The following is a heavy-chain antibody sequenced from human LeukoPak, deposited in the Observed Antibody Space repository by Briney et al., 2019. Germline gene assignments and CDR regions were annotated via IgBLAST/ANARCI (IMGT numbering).Heavy chain of an antibody. CDR1: GFTFSSYG. CDR2: VWYVGSNK. Sequence: GGSLRLSCAASGFTFSSYGMHWVRQAPGKGLEGVAVVWYVGSNKYYADSVKGQFTISRDNSKNTLYLQMNSLRAEDTAVYYCARDGPGYCSSTSCYAMGTLDYWGQGTLVTVSS. CDR3: ARDGPGYCSSTSCYAMGTLDY. D-gene: IGHD2-2*01. J-gene: IGHJ4*02. V-gene: IGHV3-33*01.